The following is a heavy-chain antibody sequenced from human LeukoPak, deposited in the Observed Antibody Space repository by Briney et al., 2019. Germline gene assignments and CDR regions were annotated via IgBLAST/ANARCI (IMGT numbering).Heavy chain of an antibody. CDR3: VRDHLWAFDY. CDR2: VNTRSNNI. V-gene: IGHV3-48*04. Sequence: PGGSLRLSCAASGFTFSSYTMNWVRQAPGKGLEWVSYVNTRSNNIYYADSVKGRFTISRDNAKNSLYLQMNSLRAEDTGVYYCVRDHLWAFDYWGQGTLVTVSS. CDR1: GFTFSSYT. J-gene: IGHJ4*02. D-gene: IGHD3-3*02.